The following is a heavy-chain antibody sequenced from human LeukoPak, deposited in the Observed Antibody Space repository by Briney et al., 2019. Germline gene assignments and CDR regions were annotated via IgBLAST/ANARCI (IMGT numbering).Heavy chain of an antibody. J-gene: IGHJ4*02. Sequence: SETLSLTCTVYGGSFSGYYWSWIRQPPGKGLEWIGEINHSGSTNYNPSLKSRVTISVDTSKNQFSLKLSSVTAADTAVYYCARGVRETGSDYWGQGTLVTVSS. D-gene: IGHD3-10*01. CDR1: GGSFSGYY. CDR3: ARGVRETGSDY. CDR2: INHSGST. V-gene: IGHV4-34*01.